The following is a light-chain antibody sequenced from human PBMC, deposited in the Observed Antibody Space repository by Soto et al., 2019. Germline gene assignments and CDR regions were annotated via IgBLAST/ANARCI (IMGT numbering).Light chain of an antibody. CDR2: NNN. CDR1: SSNIGSNT. J-gene: IGLJ1*01. CDR3: AEWDDSLNGLV. Sequence: QSVLTQPPSASGTPGQRVTISCSGSSSNIGSNTVNWYQQLPGTAPKLLIYNNNQRPSGVPDRFSGSKSGTSASLAISGLQSVDEADYYCAEWDDSLNGLVFGPGTKVTVL. V-gene: IGLV1-44*01.